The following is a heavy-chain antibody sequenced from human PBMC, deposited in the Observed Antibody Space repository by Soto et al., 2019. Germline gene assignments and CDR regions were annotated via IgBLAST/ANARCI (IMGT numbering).Heavy chain of an antibody. J-gene: IGHJ4*02. V-gene: IGHV1-8*01. CDR1: GYTFSSND. Sequence: GASVKVSCKASGYTFSSNDINWVRQAPGQGLEWMGWMNPNRGNTDYAQKFRGRVTMTTNTSISTAYMELSSLRSEDTAVYYCAKARILTGYYPPRDFDYWGQGTLVTVSS. CDR2: MNPNRGNT. CDR3: AKARILTGYYPPRDFDY. D-gene: IGHD3-9*01.